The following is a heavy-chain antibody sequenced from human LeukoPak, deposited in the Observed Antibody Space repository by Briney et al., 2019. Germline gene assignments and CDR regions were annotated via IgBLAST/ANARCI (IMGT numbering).Heavy chain of an antibody. Sequence: ASVKVSCKASGDTFTAYSMHWVGQSPGQGLEWMGWINPNSGGTNYAQKFQGRVTMTRDTSITTAYMELSRLRCDDTAVYYCARDLDYYGSGSFFNVWGQGTMVTVSS. CDR1: GDTFTAYS. CDR3: ARDLDYYGSGSFFNV. D-gene: IGHD3-10*01. CDR2: INPNSGGT. V-gene: IGHV1-2*02. J-gene: IGHJ3*01.